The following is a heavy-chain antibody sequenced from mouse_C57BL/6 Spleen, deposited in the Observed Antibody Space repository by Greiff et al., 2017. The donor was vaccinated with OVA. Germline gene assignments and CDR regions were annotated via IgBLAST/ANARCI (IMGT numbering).Heavy chain of an antibody. D-gene: IGHD1-1*01. J-gene: IGHJ2*01. V-gene: IGHV7-3*01. CDR3: ARYRGYGSSYFDY. CDR2: IRNKANGYTT. Sequence: EVKLVESGGGLVQPGGSLSLSCAASGFTFTDYYMSWVRQPPGKALEWLGFIRNKANGYTTEYSASVKGRFTISRDNSQSILYLQMNALRAEDSATYYCARYRGYGSSYFDYWGQGTTLTVSS. CDR1: GFTFTDYY.